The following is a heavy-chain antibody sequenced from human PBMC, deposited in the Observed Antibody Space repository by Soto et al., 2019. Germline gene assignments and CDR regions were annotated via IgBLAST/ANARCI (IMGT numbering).Heavy chain of an antibody. Sequence: QVQLQESGPGLVKPSQTLSLPCTVSGGSISSGDYYWSWIRQPPGKGLEWIGYIYYSGSTSYNPSLKSRVTISVDTPKNQFALKLSSVTAADTAVYYCAISAGGYPTDHWGQGTLVTVSS. J-gene: IGHJ4*02. CDR2: IYYSGST. D-gene: IGHD2-2*01. CDR1: GGSISSGDYY. V-gene: IGHV4-30-4*01. CDR3: AISAGGYPTDH.